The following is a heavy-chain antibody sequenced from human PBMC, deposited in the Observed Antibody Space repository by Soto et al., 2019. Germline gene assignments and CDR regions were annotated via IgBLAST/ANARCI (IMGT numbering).Heavy chain of an antibody. V-gene: IGHV4-59*01. CDR3: ARDIVSSGYPFAFDI. Sequence: SETLSLTCTVPGGSISSYYWSWIRQPPGKGLEWIGYIYYSGSTNYNPSLKSRVTISVDTSKNQFSLKLSSVTAADTAVYYCARDIVSSGYPFAFDIWGQGTMVT. CDR2: IYYSGST. D-gene: IGHD3-22*01. J-gene: IGHJ3*02. CDR1: GGSISSYY.